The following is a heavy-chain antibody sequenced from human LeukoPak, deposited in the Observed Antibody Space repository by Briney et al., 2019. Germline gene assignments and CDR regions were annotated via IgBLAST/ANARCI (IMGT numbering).Heavy chain of an antibody. CDR2: IYSGGST. V-gene: IGHV3-53*01. Sequence: GGSLRLSCAASGFTVSSNYMSWVRQAPGKGLEWVSVIYSGGSTYYADSVKGRFTISRDNSKNTLYLQMNSLRAEDTAVYYCASSHYDYVWGSYQYWGQGTLVTVSS. CDR1: GFTVSSNY. CDR3: ASSHYDYVWGSYQY. D-gene: IGHD3-16*01. J-gene: IGHJ4*02.